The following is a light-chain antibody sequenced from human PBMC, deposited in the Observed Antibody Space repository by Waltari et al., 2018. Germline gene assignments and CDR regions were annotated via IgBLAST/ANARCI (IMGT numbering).Light chain of an antibody. V-gene: IGKV3-11*01. CDR2: DAS. CDR3: QQRYA. Sequence: EIVLTQSPATLSLSPGQRAALSCRASQDVNDYLAWYQQKPGQPPRLLIYDASKRATGIPARFSGSGSGTDFTLTISTLEPEDFGVYYCQQRYAFGGGTKIDIK. J-gene: IGKJ4*01. CDR1: QDVNDY.